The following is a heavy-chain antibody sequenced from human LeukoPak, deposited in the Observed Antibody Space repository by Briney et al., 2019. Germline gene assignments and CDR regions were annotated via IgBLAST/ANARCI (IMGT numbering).Heavy chain of an antibody. Sequence: ASVKLSCKASGYTLTNYDINWVRQTTGQGHEWMGWLNPHSGNTGYAQKLQGRVTMTTDTSTSTAYMGLRSLRSDDTAVYYCARFPLGYCSSTSCPPGNWFDPWGQGTLVTVSS. CDR3: ARFPLGYCSSTSCPPGNWFDP. V-gene: IGHV1-8*01. CDR2: LNPHSGNT. CDR1: GYTLTNYD. D-gene: IGHD2-2*01. J-gene: IGHJ5*02.